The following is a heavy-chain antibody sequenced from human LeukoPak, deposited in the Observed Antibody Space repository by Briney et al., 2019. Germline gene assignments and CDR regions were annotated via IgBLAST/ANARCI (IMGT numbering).Heavy chain of an antibody. CDR1: DGSISSTTYY. V-gene: IGHV4-39*07. CDR2: IYKAGNT. D-gene: IGHD6-6*01. Sequence: SETLSLTCSVSDGSISSTTYYWAWIRQPPGKGLEWIGSIYKAGNTNYSPSLRSRVTISVDKSRNQFSLKLSSVTAADTAVYYCARDVGARLPGYWGQGILVTVSS. J-gene: IGHJ4*02. CDR3: ARDVGARLPGY.